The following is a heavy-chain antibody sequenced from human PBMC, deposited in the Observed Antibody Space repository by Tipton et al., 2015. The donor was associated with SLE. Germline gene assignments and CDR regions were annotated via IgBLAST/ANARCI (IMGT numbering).Heavy chain of an antibody. Sequence: TLSLTCTVSGDSISSYYWSWIRQPPGKGLEWIGYMYYSGSTFYNPSLKSRLTISGDTSKNQFSLKLSSVTAADTAVYYCARGDGSPDPFYFDYWGQGTLVTVSS. D-gene: IGHD3-22*01. CDR2: MYYSGST. CDR3: ARGDGSPDPFYFDY. J-gene: IGHJ4*02. CDR1: GDSISSYY. V-gene: IGHV4-30-4*08.